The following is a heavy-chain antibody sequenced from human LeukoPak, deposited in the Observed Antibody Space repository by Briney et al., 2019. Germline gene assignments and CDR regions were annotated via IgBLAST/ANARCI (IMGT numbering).Heavy chain of an antibody. D-gene: IGHD6-6*01. J-gene: IGHJ6*03. CDR1: GDSISSSSYY. Sequence: ESSETLSLTCTVSGDSISSSSYYWGWIRQPPGKGLEWVGNIYYSGSTYYNPSLKSRVTISVDTSKNQFSLKVSSVTAADTAVYYCARVGSSSSIGARDYYYYYMDVWGKGTTVTVSS. CDR2: IYYSGST. CDR3: ARVGSSSSIGARDYYYYYMDV. V-gene: IGHV4-39*01.